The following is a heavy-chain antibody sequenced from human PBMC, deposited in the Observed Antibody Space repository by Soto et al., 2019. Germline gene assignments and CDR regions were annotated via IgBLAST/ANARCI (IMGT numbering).Heavy chain of an antibody. CDR3: AKDGLDCSSTSCYIPFYYYYYMDV. CDR1: GFTFSSYG. V-gene: IGHV3-30*18. J-gene: IGHJ6*03. Sequence: GGSLRLSCAASGFTFSSYGMHWVRQAPGKGLEWVAVISYDGSNKYYADSVKGRFTISRDNSKNTLYLQMNSLRAEDTAVYYCAKDGLDCSSTSCYIPFYYYYYMDVWGKGTTVTVSS. CDR2: ISYDGSNK. D-gene: IGHD2-2*02.